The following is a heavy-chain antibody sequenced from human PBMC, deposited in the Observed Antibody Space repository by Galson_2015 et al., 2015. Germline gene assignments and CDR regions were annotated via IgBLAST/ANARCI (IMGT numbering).Heavy chain of an antibody. Sequence: SLTCTVSGVSTGSYYWSYIRQPPGKGLEWIGYIHYSGSTNYNPSLKSRVTMSVDTSKNQFSLKLSSVTAADTAVYYCARDCSKGICSQRGAFDIWGQGTMVTVSS. CDR3: ARDCSKGICSQRGAFDI. CDR1: GVSTGSYY. CDR2: IHYSGST. J-gene: IGHJ3*02. D-gene: IGHD2-8*01. V-gene: IGHV4-59*01.